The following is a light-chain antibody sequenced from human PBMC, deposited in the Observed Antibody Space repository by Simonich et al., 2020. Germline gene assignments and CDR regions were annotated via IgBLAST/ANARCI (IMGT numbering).Light chain of an antibody. Sequence: EIVMTQSPATLSVSPGERATLSCRASQSVSSNLAWYQQKPGQDPRLLIYGASTRATGIPARFSGSGSGTEFTLTISSMQSEDFAVYYCQQYYSTPYTFGQGTKLEIK. CDR2: GAS. CDR1: QSVSSN. J-gene: IGKJ2*01. V-gene: IGKV3-15*01. CDR3: QQYYSTPYT.